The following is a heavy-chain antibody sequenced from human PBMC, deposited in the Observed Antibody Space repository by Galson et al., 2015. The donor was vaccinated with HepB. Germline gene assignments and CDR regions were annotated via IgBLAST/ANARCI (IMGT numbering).Heavy chain of an antibody. V-gene: IGHV3-30*18. CDR1: GFTFSDYG. J-gene: IGHJ6*02. D-gene: IGHD3-3*01. Sequence: SLRLSCAASGFTFSDYGIHWVRQAPGKGLEWVELISNDGSNEYYRDSVKGRFIISRDNSKSTVYLQMNSLRADDTAVYYCAKDGTILEWKLYGEADYYYGVDVWGQGTTVIVSS. CDR2: ISNDGSNE. CDR3: AKDGTILEWKLYGEADYYYGVDV.